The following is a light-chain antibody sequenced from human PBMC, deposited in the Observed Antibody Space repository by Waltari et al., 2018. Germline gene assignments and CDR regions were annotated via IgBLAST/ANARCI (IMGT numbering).Light chain of an antibody. Sequence: DIVMTQSPDSLAVSLGERATIHCKSSQSVLYSSNNKNYLAWYQQKPGQPPKLLIYWASTRESGVPDRFSGSGSGTDFTLTISSLQAEDVAVYYCQQYYSTLMYTFGQGTKLEI. CDR1: QSVLYSSNNKNY. V-gene: IGKV4-1*01. CDR3: QQYYSTLMYT. CDR2: WAS. J-gene: IGKJ2*01.